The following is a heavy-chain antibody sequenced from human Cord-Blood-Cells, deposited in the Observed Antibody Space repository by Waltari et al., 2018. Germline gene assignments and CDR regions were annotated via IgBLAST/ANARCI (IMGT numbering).Heavy chain of an antibody. CDR3: ARHPGGYDILTGYYINWFDP. V-gene: IGHV4-39*07. CDR2: IYYSGST. J-gene: IGHJ5*02. CDR1: GRSTSSSRYY. D-gene: IGHD3-9*01. Sequence: QLQLQESGPGLVKPSATLSLTCTVSGRSTSSSRYYWGRLRPPPGTGTEWIGSIYYSGSTYYNPSLKSRVTISVDTSKNQFSLKLSSVTAADTAVYYCARHPGGYDILTGYYINWFDPWGQGTLVTVSS.